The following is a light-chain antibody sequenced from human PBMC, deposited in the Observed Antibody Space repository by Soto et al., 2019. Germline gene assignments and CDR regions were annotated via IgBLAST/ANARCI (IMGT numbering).Light chain of an antibody. CDR1: TGTVTRGHY. CDR3: LLSYNGPYV. Sequence: QAVVTQEPSLTVSPGGSVTLTCGSSTGTVTRGHYPYWFQQKPGQALRTLIYDTVKKQSSTHARFTGSLLGGKAALTLSRAQPEDEADYSCLLSYNGPYVIGPGTKVTGL. V-gene: IGLV7-46*01. J-gene: IGLJ1*01. CDR2: DTV.